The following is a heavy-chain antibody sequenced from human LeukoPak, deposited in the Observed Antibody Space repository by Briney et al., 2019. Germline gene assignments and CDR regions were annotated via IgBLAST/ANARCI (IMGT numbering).Heavy chain of an antibody. Sequence: SETLSLTCAVYGGSFSGYYWSWIRQPPGKGLEWIGKINQSGSTNYNPSLKSRVTLSADTSKNQFSLKLSSVTAADTAVYYCARGSWEVRFDFWGQGPLVTVSS. CDR2: INQSGST. CDR3: ARGSWEVRFDF. D-gene: IGHD1-26*01. CDR1: GGSFSGYY. J-gene: IGHJ4*02. V-gene: IGHV4-34*01.